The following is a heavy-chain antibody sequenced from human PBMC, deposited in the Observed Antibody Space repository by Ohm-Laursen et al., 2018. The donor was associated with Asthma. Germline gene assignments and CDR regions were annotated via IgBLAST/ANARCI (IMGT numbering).Heavy chain of an antibody. V-gene: IGHV3-48*01. D-gene: IGHD1-26*01. J-gene: IGHJ6*02. CDR3: AREWGGMDV. CDR1: GFTFSLYA. CDR2: ISSDDVTI. Sequence: SLRLSCSASGFTFSLYAINWVRQAPGKGLEWVSYISSDDVTIYYADSVKGRFTISRDNAKHSLYLQMTSLRVEDTAGYYCAREWGGMDVWGPGATVTVSS.